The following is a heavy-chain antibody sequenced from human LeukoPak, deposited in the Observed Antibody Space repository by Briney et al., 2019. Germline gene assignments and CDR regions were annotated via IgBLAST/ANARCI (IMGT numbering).Heavy chain of an antibody. V-gene: IGHV1-69*05. Sequence: ASVKLSCKSSGGTFSIYAISWVRQAPGQGLGWVGGFIPIFGTANYAQKFQGRVTNTTDESTSTAYMELSSLRSEDTAVYYCARDRVVPAALLADYYYMDVWGKGTTVTVSS. D-gene: IGHD2-2*01. J-gene: IGHJ6*03. CDR3: ARDRVVPAALLADYYYMDV. CDR1: GGTFSIYA. CDR2: FIPIFGTA.